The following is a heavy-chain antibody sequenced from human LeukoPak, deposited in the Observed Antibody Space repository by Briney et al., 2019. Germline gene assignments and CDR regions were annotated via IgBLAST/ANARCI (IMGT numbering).Heavy chain of an antibody. J-gene: IGHJ3*02. CDR2: IRYDGSNK. CDR1: GFTFSSYG. V-gene: IGHV3-30*02. CDR3: ALLWFGEFSDAFDI. D-gene: IGHD3-10*01. Sequence: PGGSLRLSCAASGFTFSSYGMHWVRQAPGKGLEWVAFIRYDGSNKYYADSVKGRFTISRDNSKNTLYLQMNSLRAEDTAVYYCALLWFGEFSDAFDIWGQGTMVTVSS.